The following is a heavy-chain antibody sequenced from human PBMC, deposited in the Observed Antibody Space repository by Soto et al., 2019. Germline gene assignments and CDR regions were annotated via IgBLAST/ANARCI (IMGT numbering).Heavy chain of an antibody. D-gene: IGHD2-8*01. J-gene: IGHJ4*02. V-gene: IGHV3-23*01. CDR1: GCSSRTYT. CDR2: ISGSGGSP. CDR3: AKARCTTSNCYVPDY. Sequence: PGGSLRLSRGASGCSSRTYTMSWVRRAQGKGLEWVSAISGSGGSPSYADSVQGRFTISRDNPKKTLYLQMNSLRAEDTAVYYCAKARCTTSNCYVPDYWGQGTLVTVSS.